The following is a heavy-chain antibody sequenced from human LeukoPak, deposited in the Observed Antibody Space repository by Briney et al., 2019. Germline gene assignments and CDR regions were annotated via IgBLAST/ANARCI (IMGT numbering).Heavy chain of an antibody. D-gene: IGHD2-15*01. J-gene: IGHJ4*02. CDR3: ARVGARSCYSR. CDR2: IIPIFGTA. CDR1: GGTFSSYA. V-gene: IGHV1-69*05. Sequence: SVKVSCKASGGTFSSYAISWVRQAPGQGLEWMGGIIPIFGTANYAQKFQGRVTMTRNTSISTAYMELSSLRSEDTAVYYCARVGARSCYSRWGQGTLVTVSS.